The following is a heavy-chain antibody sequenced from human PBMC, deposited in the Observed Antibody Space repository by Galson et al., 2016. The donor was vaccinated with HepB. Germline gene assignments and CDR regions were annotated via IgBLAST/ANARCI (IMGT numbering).Heavy chain of an antibody. Sequence: SLRLSCAASGFTFSSYSMNWVRQAPGKGLEWVSYIGSSSTYIYYAVSVKGRFPISRDNAKNSLFLQMNSLRAEDTAVYYCARDARPLPSGWFPTGFPVDHWGQGTLVAVSS. J-gene: IGHJ4*02. CDR3: ARDARPLPSGWFPTGFPVDH. D-gene: IGHD6-19*01. CDR2: IGSSSTYI. V-gene: IGHV3-21*01. CDR1: GFTFSSYS.